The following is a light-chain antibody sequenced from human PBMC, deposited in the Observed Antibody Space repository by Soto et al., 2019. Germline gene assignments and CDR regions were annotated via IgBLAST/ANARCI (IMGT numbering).Light chain of an antibody. V-gene: IGKV1-5*01. CDR2: DAS. CDR1: QSISSW. CDR3: QQYNSLVLT. J-gene: IGKJ4*01. Sequence: DIQMTQSPSTLSASVGDTVTITCRASQSISSWLAWYQQKPGKAPKLLIYDASSLESGVPSRFSGSGSGTEFTLTISSLQPDDFATYYCQQYNSLVLTFGGGTKVDIK.